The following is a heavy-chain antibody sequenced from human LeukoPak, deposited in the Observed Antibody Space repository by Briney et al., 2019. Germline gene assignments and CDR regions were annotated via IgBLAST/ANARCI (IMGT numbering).Heavy chain of an antibody. D-gene: IGHD3-22*01. V-gene: IGHV3-23*01. Sequence: PGGSLRLSCAASGFTFSSYAMSWVRQAPGKGLERVSAISGSGGSTYYADSVKGRFTISRDNSKNTLYLQMNSLRAEDTAVYYCAKASMIVVVITYLDYWGQGTLVTVSS. CDR3: AKASMIVVVITYLDY. CDR1: GFTFSSYA. J-gene: IGHJ4*02. CDR2: ISGSGGST.